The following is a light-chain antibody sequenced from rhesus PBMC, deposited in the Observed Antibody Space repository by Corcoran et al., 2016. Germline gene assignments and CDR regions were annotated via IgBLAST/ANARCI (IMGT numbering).Light chain of an antibody. Sequence: DIQMTQSPSSLSASVGDRVTITCQASPAISNNLAWYQQKPWKVPKLRIYKASTLQSGVPSRFSSSGSGTDCTLTINSLQPEEFATYSGQHVYCTPLTFGGGTKVELK. CDR2: KAS. J-gene: IGKJ4*01. CDR3: QHVYCTPLT. V-gene: IGKV1-25*01. CDR1: PAISNN.